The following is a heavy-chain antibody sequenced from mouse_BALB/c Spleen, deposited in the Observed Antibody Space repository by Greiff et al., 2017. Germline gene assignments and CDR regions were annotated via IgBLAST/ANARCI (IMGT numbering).Heavy chain of an antibody. J-gene: IGHJ1*01. Sequence: EVQLVESGPGLVKPSQSLSLTCTVTGYSITSDYAWNWIRQFPGNKLEWMGYISYSGSTSYNPSLKSRISITRDTSKNQFFLQLNSVTTEDTATYYCATYGSSYVWYFDVWGAGTTVTVSS. CDR2: ISYSGST. CDR1: GYSITSDYA. D-gene: IGHD1-1*01. CDR3: ATYGSSYVWYFDV. V-gene: IGHV3-2*02.